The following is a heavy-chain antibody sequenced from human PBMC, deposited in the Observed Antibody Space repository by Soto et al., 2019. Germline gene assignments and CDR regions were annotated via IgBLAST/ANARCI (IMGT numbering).Heavy chain of an antibody. D-gene: IGHD3-10*01. Sequence: PGGSLRLSCAASGFTFSSYAMSWVRQAPGKGLEWVSAISGSGGSTYYADSVKGRFTISRDNSKNTLYLQMNSLRAEDTAVYYCAKPHQTGPMVRGPYFDYWGQGTLVTVSS. V-gene: IGHV3-23*01. CDR1: GFTFSSYA. J-gene: IGHJ4*02. CDR3: AKPHQTGPMVRGPYFDY. CDR2: ISGSGGST.